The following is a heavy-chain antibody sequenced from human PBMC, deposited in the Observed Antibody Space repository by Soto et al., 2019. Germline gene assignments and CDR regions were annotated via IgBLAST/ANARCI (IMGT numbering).Heavy chain of an antibody. D-gene: IGHD2-2*01. CDR3: ARGVIVVVPAADY. CDR1: GFTFSSYW. V-gene: IGHV3-74*01. CDR2: MNMDGNRI. Sequence: GGSLRLSCAASGFTFSSYWMHWVRQAPGKGLEWVSRMNMDGNRISYVDSVKGRCTISRDNAKNTFYMEMNSARVEDTAVYYCARGVIVVVPAADYWGQGTLVTVSS. J-gene: IGHJ4*02.